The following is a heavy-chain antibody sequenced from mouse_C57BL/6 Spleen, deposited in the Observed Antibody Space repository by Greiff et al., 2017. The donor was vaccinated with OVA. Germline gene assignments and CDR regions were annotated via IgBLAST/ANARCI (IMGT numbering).Heavy chain of an antibody. CDR1: GYAFSSYW. J-gene: IGHJ2*01. CDR2: IYPGDGDT. CDR3: ARSANWDYFDY. Sequence: QVQLQQSGAELVKPGASVKISCKASGYAFSSYWMNWVKQRPGKGLEWIGQIYPGDGDTNYNGKFKGKATLTADKSSSTAYMQLSSLTSEDSAVYFCARSANWDYFDYGGQGTTLTVSS. D-gene: IGHD4-1*01. V-gene: IGHV1-80*01.